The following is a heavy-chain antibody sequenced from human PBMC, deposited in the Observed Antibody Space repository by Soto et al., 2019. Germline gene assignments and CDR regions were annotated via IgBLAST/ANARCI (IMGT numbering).Heavy chain of an antibody. Sequence: GESLKISCAASGFTFSSYGMHWVRQAPGKGLEWVAVISYDGSNKYYADSVKGRFTISRDNSKNTLYLQMNSLRAEDTAVYYCAKESHYGDRLRGYFDYWGQGTLVTVSS. CDR2: ISYDGSNK. D-gene: IGHD4-17*01. J-gene: IGHJ4*02. CDR1: GFTFSSYG. V-gene: IGHV3-30*18. CDR3: AKESHYGDRLRGYFDY.